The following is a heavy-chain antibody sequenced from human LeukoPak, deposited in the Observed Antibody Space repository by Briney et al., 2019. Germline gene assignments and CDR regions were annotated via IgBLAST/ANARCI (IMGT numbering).Heavy chain of an antibody. J-gene: IGHJ4*02. D-gene: IGHD2-2*01. CDR3: ARDSSTVDPPY. V-gene: IGHV3-21*01. CDR1: GFTFSSYS. Sequence: GGSLRLSCAASGFTFSSYSMNWVRQAPGKGLEWVSSISNSSSYIYYADSVKGRFTISRDNAKNSLYLQMNSLRAEDTAVYYCARDSSTVDPPYWGQGTLVTVSS. CDR2: ISNSSSYI.